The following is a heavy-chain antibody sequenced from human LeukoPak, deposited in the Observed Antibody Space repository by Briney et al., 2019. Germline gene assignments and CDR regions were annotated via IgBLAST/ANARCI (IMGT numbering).Heavy chain of an antibody. CDR3: ARSSSWAYGMDY. CDR2: IYYSGST. V-gene: IGHV4-61*05. D-gene: IGHD6-13*01. J-gene: IGHJ4*02. Sequence: SETLSLTCTVSGGSISSSDFYWGWIRQPPGKGLVWIGYIYYSGSTNYNPSLKSRVTISVDTSKNQFSLKLSSVTAADTAVYYCARSSSWAYGMDYWGQGTLVTVSS. CDR1: GGSISSSDFY.